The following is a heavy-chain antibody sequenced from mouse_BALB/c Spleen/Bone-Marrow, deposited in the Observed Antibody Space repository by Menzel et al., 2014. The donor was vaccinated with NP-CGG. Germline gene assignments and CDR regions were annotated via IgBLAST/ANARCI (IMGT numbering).Heavy chain of an antibody. V-gene: IGHV5-6-5*01. Sequence: ESGGRLVTPGTPLTLTCTVSGIDLSSYAMGWVRQAPGRGLGYIGIIGTTGATYYATWAKGRFTISKTSTTVDLKITSPTTEDTATYFCARGHAISSSFYPLVYFNLWGQGTLVTVS. J-gene: IGHJ3*02. CDR2: IGTTGAT. D-gene: IGHD2-10*02. CDR1: GIDLSSYA. CDR3: ARGHAISSSFYPLVYFNL.